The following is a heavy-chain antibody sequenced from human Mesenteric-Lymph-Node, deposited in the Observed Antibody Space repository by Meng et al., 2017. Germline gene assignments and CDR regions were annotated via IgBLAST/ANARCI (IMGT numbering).Heavy chain of an antibody. V-gene: IGHV3-21*01. Sequence: GGSLRLSCAASGFTFGTYNMNWVRQAPGKGLEWVSSISGSGGSIYYADSVKGRFTISRDNAKNSMFLQMNSLRADDTAVYYCARAASTASTHVGTVPVVTALNVDRWGRGTLVTVSS. J-gene: IGHJ5*02. CDR2: ISGSGGSI. CDR3: ARAASTASTHVGTVPVVTALNVDR. CDR1: GFTFGTYN. D-gene: IGHD2-21*02.